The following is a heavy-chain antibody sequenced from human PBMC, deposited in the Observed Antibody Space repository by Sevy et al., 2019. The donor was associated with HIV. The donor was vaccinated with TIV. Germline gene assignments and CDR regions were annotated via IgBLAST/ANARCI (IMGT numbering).Heavy chain of an antibody. D-gene: IGHD4-17*01. CDR2: ISWNSGSI. Sequence: GGSLRLSCAASGFTFDDYAMHWVRQAPGKGLEWVSGISWNSGSIGYADSVKGRFTISRDNAKNSLYLQMNSLRAEDTALYYCAKGHDYGGNSGRYYYYGMDVWGQGTTVTVSS. CDR1: GFTFDDYA. J-gene: IGHJ6*02. CDR3: AKGHDYGGNSGRYYYYGMDV. V-gene: IGHV3-9*01.